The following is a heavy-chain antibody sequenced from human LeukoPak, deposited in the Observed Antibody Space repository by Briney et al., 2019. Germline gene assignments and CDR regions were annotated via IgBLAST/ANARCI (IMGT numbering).Heavy chain of an antibody. CDR1: GFIFSNYG. Sequence: GATLRLSCAASGFIFSNYGMHWVRQAPVKGLEWVAVISYDGSNKYYADSVRGRFTISRDNSKNTLYLQVNSLRAEDTAVYYCAKSRHPYNWNDGAFFDYWGQGTLVIVSS. CDR3: AKSRHPYNWNDGAFFDY. D-gene: IGHD1-20*01. V-gene: IGHV3-30*18. J-gene: IGHJ4*02. CDR2: ISYDGSNK.